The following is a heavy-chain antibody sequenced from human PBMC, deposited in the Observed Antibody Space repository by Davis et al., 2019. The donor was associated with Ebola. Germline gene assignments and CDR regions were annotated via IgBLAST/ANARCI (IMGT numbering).Heavy chain of an antibody. D-gene: IGHD6-6*01. V-gene: IGHV3-64D*08. Sequence: GGSLRLSCAASGFTFSSYWMHWVRQAPGKGLEFVSAIQDNGYITHYADSVKGRFTISRDNSKKTVYLQMTSLTVEDTAVYYCVKGWLVHDFWGRGTLVTVSS. CDR2: IQDNGYIT. J-gene: IGHJ4*02. CDR3: VKGWLVHDF. CDR1: GFTFSSYW.